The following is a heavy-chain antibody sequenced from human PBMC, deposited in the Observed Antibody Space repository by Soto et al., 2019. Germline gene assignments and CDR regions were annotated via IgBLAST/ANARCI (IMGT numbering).Heavy chain of an antibody. J-gene: IGHJ4*02. Sequence: GSLRLSCTVSGGSISSYYWSWIRQPPGKGLEWIGYIYYSGSTNYNPSLKSRVTISVDTSKNQFSLKLSSVTAADTAVYYCARVRDSGYLFYFDYWGQGTLVTVSS. D-gene: IGHD5-12*01. V-gene: IGHV4-59*01. CDR2: IYYSGST. CDR1: GGSISSYY. CDR3: ARVRDSGYLFYFDY.